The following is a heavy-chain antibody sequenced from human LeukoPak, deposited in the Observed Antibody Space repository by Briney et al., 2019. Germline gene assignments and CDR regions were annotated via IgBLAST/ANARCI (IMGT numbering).Heavy chain of an antibody. CDR3: ARDATTENFDY. Sequence: KPGGSLRLSCAASGFTFSSHSMNWVRQAPGKGLEWVSSISSSSSYIYYADSVKGRFTISRDNAKNSLYLQMNSLRAEDTAVYYCARDATTENFDYWGQGTLVTVSS. CDR1: GFTFSSHS. J-gene: IGHJ4*02. CDR2: ISSSSSYI. V-gene: IGHV3-21*01. D-gene: IGHD1-26*01.